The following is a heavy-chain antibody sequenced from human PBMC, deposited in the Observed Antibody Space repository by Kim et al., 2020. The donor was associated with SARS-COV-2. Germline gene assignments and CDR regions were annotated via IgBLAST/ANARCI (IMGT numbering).Heavy chain of an antibody. J-gene: IGHJ3*02. V-gene: IGHV4-31*03. Sequence: SETLSLTCTVSGGSISSGGYYWSWIRQHPGKGLEWIGYIYYSGSTYYNPSLKSRVTISVDTSKNQFSLKLSSVTAADTAVYYCARVTHYYDSSGYYSTDAFDIWGQGTMVTVSS. CDR3: ARVTHYYDSSGYYSTDAFDI. CDR1: GGSISSGGYY. CDR2: IYYSGST. D-gene: IGHD3-22*01.